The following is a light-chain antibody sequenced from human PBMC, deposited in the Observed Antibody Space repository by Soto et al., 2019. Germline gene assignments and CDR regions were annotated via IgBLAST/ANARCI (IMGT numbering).Light chain of an antibody. V-gene: IGKV1-5*03. Sequence: DIQMTQSPSALSASVGDRVTITCRPIQTISSWLAWYQQNPGKDPKLLIYKASTLKSGVPSRFSGSGSGTEFTLTISSLQPDDFATYYCQHYNSYSEAFGQGTKVDI. CDR2: KAS. CDR3: QHYNSYSEA. CDR1: QTISSW. J-gene: IGKJ1*01.